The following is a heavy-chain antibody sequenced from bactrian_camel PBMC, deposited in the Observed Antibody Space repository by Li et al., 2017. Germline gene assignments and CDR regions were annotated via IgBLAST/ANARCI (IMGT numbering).Heavy chain of an antibody. V-gene: IGHV3S1*01. J-gene: IGHJ4*01. D-gene: IGHD2*01. Sequence: HVQLVESGGGLVQPGGSLRLSCAASGFTFRELSMSWVRQAPGKGLEWVSSINSGGGSTYYADSVKGRFTISRDNARNTLYLQLNVLKTEDTAMYYCRKDLEYGSWYSPDWGQGTQVTVS. CDR1: GFTFRELS. CDR2: INSGGGST. CDR3: RKDLEYGSWYSPD.